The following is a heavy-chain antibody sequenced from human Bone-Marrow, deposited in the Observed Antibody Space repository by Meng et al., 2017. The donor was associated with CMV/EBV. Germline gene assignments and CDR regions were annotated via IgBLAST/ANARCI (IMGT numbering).Heavy chain of an antibody. J-gene: IGHJ4*02. CDR3: ARDNDWGPDY. D-gene: IGHD3-9*01. CDR2: IYPNSGGT. CDR1: GYTFTDHY. V-gene: IGHV1-2*02. Sequence: ASVKVSCKASGYTFTDHYFHGVRQAPGQGLECMGWIYPNSGGTHYAQRFQGRLTVTTDTSISTGYMELSSLGSDDTAVYYCARDNDWGPDYWGQGTLVTVSS.